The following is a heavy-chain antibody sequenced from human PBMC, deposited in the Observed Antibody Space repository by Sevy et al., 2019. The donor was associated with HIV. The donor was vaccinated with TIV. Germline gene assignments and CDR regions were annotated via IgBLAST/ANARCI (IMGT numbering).Heavy chain of an antibody. Sequence: GGSLRLSCAASGFTFSSYGMHWVRQAPGKGLEWVAVIWYDGSNKYYADSVKGRFTISRDNSKNTLYLQMNSLRAEDMAVYYCARGRGLISYNFDYWGQGTLVTVSS. CDR1: GFTFSSYG. D-gene: IGHD3-16*01. CDR2: IWYDGSNK. CDR3: ARGRGLISYNFDY. J-gene: IGHJ4*02. V-gene: IGHV3-33*01.